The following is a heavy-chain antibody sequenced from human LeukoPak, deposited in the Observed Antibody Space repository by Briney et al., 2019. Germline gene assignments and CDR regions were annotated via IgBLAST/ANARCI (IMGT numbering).Heavy chain of an antibody. J-gene: IGHJ5*02. Sequence: GGSLRLSCAASRFTFSSYGMSWVRQAPGKGLEWVSAISGSGGSTYYADSVKGRFTISRDNSKNTLYLQMNSLRAEDTAVYYCAKQLRWHIFDPWGQGTLVTVSS. D-gene: IGHD4-23*01. CDR3: AKQLRWHIFDP. CDR1: RFTFSSYG. CDR2: ISGSGGST. V-gene: IGHV3-23*01.